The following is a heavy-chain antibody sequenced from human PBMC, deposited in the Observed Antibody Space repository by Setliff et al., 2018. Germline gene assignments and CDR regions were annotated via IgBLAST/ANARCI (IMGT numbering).Heavy chain of an antibody. CDR1: GYSFTDYY. D-gene: IGHD5-18*01. CDR3: ARFSGHNYGSFDS. Sequence: GASVKVSCKASGYSFTDYYMHWVRQVPGRGLEWMGWINPKSGGTRYAQKFQGRVTMTRDTSISTAYMELSSLRSDDTAVYYCARFSGHNYGSFDSWGQGTLVTVSS. J-gene: IGHJ4*02. CDR2: INPKSGGT. V-gene: IGHV1-2*02.